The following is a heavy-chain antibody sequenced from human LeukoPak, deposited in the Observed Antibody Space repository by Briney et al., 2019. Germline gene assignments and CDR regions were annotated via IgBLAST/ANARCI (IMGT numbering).Heavy chain of an antibody. CDR3: ARDRSRRWLQLLDGESDY. Sequence: GGSLRLSCAASGFTFSSYSMNWVRQAPGKGLERVSSISSSSSYIYYADSVKGRFTISRDNAKNSLYLQMNSLRAEDTAVYYCARDRSRRWLQLLDGESDYWGQGTLVNVSS. V-gene: IGHV3-21*01. CDR2: ISSSSSYI. D-gene: IGHD5-24*01. CDR1: GFTFSSYS. J-gene: IGHJ4*02.